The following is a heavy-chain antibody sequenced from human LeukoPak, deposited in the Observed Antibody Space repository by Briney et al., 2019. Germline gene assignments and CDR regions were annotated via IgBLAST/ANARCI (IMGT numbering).Heavy chain of an antibody. Sequence: PGGSLRLSCAASGFTFSNAWMSWARQAPGKGLEWVGRIKSKTDGGTTDYAAPVKGRFTISRDDSKNTLYLQMNSLKTEDTAVYYCTTDRSDYGSGSYYHDYWGQGTLVTVSS. CDR1: GFTFSNAW. CDR3: TTDRSDYGSGSYYHDY. D-gene: IGHD3-10*01. CDR2: IKSKTDGGTT. J-gene: IGHJ4*02. V-gene: IGHV3-15*01.